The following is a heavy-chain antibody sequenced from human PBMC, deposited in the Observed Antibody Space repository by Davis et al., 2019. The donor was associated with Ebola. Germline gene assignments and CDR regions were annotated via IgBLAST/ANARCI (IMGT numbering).Heavy chain of an antibody. CDR1: GGTFSSYA. D-gene: IGHD2-2*01. CDR3: ARGPVPAANPVGYYYYMDV. Sequence: SVKVSCKASGGTFSSYAISWVRQAPGQGLEWMGGIIPIFGTANYAQKFQGRVTITADESTSTAYMELSSLRSEDTAVYYCARGPVPAANPVGYYYYMDVWGKGTTVTVSS. J-gene: IGHJ6*03. V-gene: IGHV1-69*13. CDR2: IIPIFGTA.